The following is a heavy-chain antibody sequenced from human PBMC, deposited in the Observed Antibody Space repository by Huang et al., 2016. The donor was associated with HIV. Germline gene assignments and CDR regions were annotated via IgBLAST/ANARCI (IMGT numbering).Heavy chain of an antibody. Sequence: QVQLVQSGAEVKKPGASVKVSCKASGYAFTRYSMQWVGQAPGQGLGWMGIINPSDGSTSYAQKFQGRVTTTRDTSTNTVFMELSSLRSEDTAVYYCARDRDFYDSSGYWGFNYFDYWGQGTLVTVSS. J-gene: IGHJ4*02. V-gene: IGHV1-46*01. CDR1: GYAFTRYS. D-gene: IGHD3-22*01. CDR2: INPSDGST. CDR3: ARDRDFYDSSGYWGFNYFDY.